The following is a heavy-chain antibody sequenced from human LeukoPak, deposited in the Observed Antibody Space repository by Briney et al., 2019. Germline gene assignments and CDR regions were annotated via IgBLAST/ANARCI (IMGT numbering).Heavy chain of an antibody. CDR2: IYYSGST. CDR1: GGSISSSSYY. Sequence: SETLSLTCTVSGGSISSSSYYWGWIRQPPGKGLEWIGSIYYSGSTYYNPSLKSRVTISVDTSKNQFSLKLSSVTAADTAVYYCARVIVGAIYFDYWGQGTLVTVSS. V-gene: IGHV4-39*07. CDR3: ARVIVGAIYFDY. D-gene: IGHD1-26*01. J-gene: IGHJ4*02.